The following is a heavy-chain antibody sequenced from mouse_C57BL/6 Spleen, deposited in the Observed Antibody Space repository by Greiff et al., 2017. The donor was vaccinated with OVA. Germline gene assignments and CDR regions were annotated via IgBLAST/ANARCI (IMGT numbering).Heavy chain of an antibody. CDR3: ARGYYYGSSYGNYFDY. CDR2: INYDGSST. D-gene: IGHD1-1*01. V-gene: IGHV5-16*01. CDR1: GFTFSDYY. J-gene: IGHJ2*01. Sequence: DVMLVESEGGLVQPGSSMKLSCTASGFTFSDYYMAWVRQVPEKGLEWVANINYDGSSTYYLDSLKSRFIISRDNAKNILYLQMSGLKSEDTATYYCARGYYYGSSYGNYFDYWGQGTTLTVSS.